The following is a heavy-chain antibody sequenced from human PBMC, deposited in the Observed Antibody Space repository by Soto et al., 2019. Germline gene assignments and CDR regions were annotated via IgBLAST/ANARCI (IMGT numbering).Heavy chain of an antibody. Sequence: ASVKVSCKASGYTFTDYGISWVRQAPGQGLEWMGWISTYNGNTIYAQKIQGRVTMTTDTSTSTAYVELRSLRSDDTAVYYCAREEGISDWHAFDYWGQGTRVTVSS. D-gene: IGHD6-19*01. V-gene: IGHV1-18*04. CDR2: ISTYNGNT. CDR1: GYTFTDYG. J-gene: IGHJ4*02. CDR3: AREEGISDWHAFDY.